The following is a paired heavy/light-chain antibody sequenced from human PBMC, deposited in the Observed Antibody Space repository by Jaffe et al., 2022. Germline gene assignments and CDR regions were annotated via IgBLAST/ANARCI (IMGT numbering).Heavy chain of an antibody. J-gene: IGHJ4*02. CDR2: ISGRGGST. Sequence: EVQLLESGGGLVQPGGSLRLSCAASGFTFSNFVMSWVRQAPGKGPEWVSGISGRGGSTYYADSVKGRFTISRDNSNDTLYLQMNSLRGEDTAVYYCAKDGPRTGDPSWTWNYWGQGTLVTVSS. CDR3: AKDGPRTGDPSWTWNY. CDR1: GFTFSNFV. D-gene: IGHD7-27*01. V-gene: IGHV3-23*01.
Light chain of an antibody. CDR1: QSVLYRSNNNNY. CDR3: QQYYSTPPT. V-gene: IGKV4-1*01. J-gene: IGKJ2*01. CDR2: WAS. Sequence: DIVMTQSPDSLTVSLGERATINCKSSQSVLYRSNNNNYLAWYQQKPGQPPKLLIHWASTRDSGVPDRFSGSGSGTDFTLTISSLQAEDVAVYYCQQYYSTPPTFGQGTKLEIK.